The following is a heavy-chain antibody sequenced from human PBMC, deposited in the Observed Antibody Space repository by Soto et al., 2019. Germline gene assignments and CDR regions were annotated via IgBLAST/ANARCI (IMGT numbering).Heavy chain of an antibody. V-gene: IGHV3-9*01. CDR1: GFTFDDYA. CDR2: ISWNSGSI. CDR3: ARDLFDY. J-gene: IGHJ4*02. Sequence: GGSLRLSCAASGFTFDDYAMHWVRQAPGKGLEWVSGISWNSGSIGYADSVKGRFTISRDNAKNSLYLQMNSLRAEDTAVYYCARDLFDYWGQGTLVTVSS.